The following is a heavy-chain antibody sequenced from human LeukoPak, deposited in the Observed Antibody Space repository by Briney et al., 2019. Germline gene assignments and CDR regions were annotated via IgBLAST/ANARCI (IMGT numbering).Heavy chain of an antibody. CDR2: ISGSGGST. D-gene: IGHD3-22*01. Sequence: QPGGSLRLXCAASGFTFSSYAMSWVRQAPGKGLEWVSAISGSGGSTYYADSVKGRFTISRDNSKNTLYLQMNSLRAEDTAVYYCAKEDLYYYDSSGYYPSSFGYWGQRTLVTVSS. CDR3: AKEDLYYYDSSGYYPSSFGY. CDR1: GFTFSSYA. V-gene: IGHV3-23*01. J-gene: IGHJ4*02.